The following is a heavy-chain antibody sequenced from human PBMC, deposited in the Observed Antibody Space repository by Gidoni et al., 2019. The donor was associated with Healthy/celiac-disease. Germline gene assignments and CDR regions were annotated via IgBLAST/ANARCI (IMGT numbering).Heavy chain of an antibody. CDR1: GFTFGGSD. Sequence: EVQLVESGGGLVQPGGSLRLSCAASGFTFGGSDMNWGRPAPGKGLEGVSYISSSGSTIYYADSVKGRFTISRDNAKNSLYLQMNSLRAEDTAVYYCAREGNYYDSSGYYRGAFDIWGQGTMVTVSS. CDR3: AREGNYYDSSGYYRGAFDI. V-gene: IGHV3-48*03. CDR2: ISSSGSTI. J-gene: IGHJ3*02. D-gene: IGHD3-22*01.